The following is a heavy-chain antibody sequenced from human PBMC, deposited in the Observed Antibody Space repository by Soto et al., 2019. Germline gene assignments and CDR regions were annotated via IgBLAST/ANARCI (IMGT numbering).Heavy chain of an antibody. J-gene: IGHJ4*02. V-gene: IGHV3-13*01. CDR3: TRGTGTTLIDY. CDR2: IGSAGDT. D-gene: IGHD1-7*01. Sequence: EVQLVESGGGLVQPGGSLRLSCAASGFTFSNYDMHWVRQAPGKGLEWVSAIGSAGDTYYPGSVKGRFTISRENANNSLYLQMNSLRAGDTAVYYCTRGTGTTLIDYWGQGTLVNV. CDR1: GFTFSNYD.